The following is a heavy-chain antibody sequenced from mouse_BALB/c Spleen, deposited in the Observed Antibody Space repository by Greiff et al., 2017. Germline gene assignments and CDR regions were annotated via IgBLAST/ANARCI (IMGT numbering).Heavy chain of an antibody. J-gene: IGHJ4*01. CDR2: ISSGGST. V-gene: IGHV5-6-5*01. CDR1: GFTFSSYA. Sequence: EVQGVESGGGLVKPGGSLKLSCAASGFTFSSYAMSWVRQTPEKRLEWVASISSGGSTYYPDSVKGRFTISRDNARNILYLQMSSLRSEDTAMYYCAREDLYYYAMDYWGQGTSVTVSS. CDR3: AREDLYYYAMDY.